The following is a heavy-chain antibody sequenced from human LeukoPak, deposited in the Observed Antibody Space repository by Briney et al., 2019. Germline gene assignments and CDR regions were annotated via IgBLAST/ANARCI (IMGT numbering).Heavy chain of an antibody. D-gene: IGHD4-11*01. V-gene: IGHV3-11*06. Sequence: PGGSLRLSCAASGFTFSDYYMSWIRQAPGKGLEWVSYISSSSSYTNYADSVKGRFTISRDNAKNSLYLQMNSLRAEDTAVYYCARAPHYSNYGPYYYGMDAWGQGTTVTVSS. CDR1: GFTFSDYY. J-gene: IGHJ6*02. CDR2: ISSSSSYT. CDR3: ARAPHYSNYGPYYYGMDA.